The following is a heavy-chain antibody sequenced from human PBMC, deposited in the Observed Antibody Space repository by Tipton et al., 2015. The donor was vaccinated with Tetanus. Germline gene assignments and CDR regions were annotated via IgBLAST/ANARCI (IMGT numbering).Heavy chain of an antibody. D-gene: IGHD6-19*01. CDR1: GGSISSYY. Sequence: TLSLTCTVSGGSISSYYWTWIRQPPGRGLEWIGNVHYSGSTNYSPSLRSRVTLSVDTSKNQFSLKLSSVTAADTAAYYCARIGWLQQNKPSFDIWGQGTVVTVSS. J-gene: IGHJ3*02. CDR3: ARIGWLQQNKPSFDI. V-gene: IGHV4-59*01. CDR2: VHYSGST.